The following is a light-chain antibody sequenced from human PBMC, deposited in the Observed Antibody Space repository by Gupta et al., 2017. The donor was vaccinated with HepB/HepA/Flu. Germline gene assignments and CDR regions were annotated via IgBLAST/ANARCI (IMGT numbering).Light chain of an antibody. CDR2: GKN. J-gene: IGLJ2*01. V-gene: IGLV3-19*01. CDR3: NSRDSSGNHLV. Sequence: SSELTQDPAVSVALGQTVRITRKGDSLRSYYASWYQQKPGQAPVLVIYGKNNRPSGIPDRFSGSSSGNTASLTITGAQAEDEADYYCNSRDSSGNHLVFGGGTKLTVL. CDR1: SLRSYY.